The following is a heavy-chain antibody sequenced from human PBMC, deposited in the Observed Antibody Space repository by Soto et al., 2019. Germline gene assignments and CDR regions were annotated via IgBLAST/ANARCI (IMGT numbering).Heavy chain of an antibody. J-gene: IGHJ5*02. V-gene: IGHV4-59*01. CDR3: ARDQLSSGLYVWFDP. CDR2: IYYDGST. CDR1: GGSISTYY. D-gene: IGHD6-25*01. Sequence: HVQLQESGPGLVKPSETLSLTCTVSGGSISTYYWSWIRQPPGKGLEWIGYIYYDGSTSYNPSLRIRVTILVDTSQNQFSLILSSVTSADTAVYYCARDQLSSGLYVWFDPWGQGTLVTVSS.